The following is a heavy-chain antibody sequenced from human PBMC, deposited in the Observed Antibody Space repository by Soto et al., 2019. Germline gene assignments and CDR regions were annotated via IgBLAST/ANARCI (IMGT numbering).Heavy chain of an antibody. CDR2: INAGNGNT. CDR1: GYTFTSYA. V-gene: IGHV1-3*01. CDR3: ARVSGRRTTVTTSHYYYYGMDV. Sequence: QVPLVQSGAEVKKPGASVKVSCKASGYTFTSYAMHWVRQAPGQRLEWMGWINAGNGNTKYSQKFQGRVTITRDTSASTAYMELSSLRSEDTAVYYCARVSGRRTTVTTSHYYYYGMDVWGQGTTVTVSS. D-gene: IGHD4-17*01. J-gene: IGHJ6*02.